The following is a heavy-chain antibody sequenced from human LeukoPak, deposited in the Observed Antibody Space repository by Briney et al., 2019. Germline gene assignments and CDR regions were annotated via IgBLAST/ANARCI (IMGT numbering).Heavy chain of an antibody. CDR2: ISGSGAST. J-gene: IGHJ4*02. CDR3: AKSTSSRGPGSDY. V-gene: IGHV3-23*01. D-gene: IGHD1-26*01. Sequence: EGSLRLSCAASGFTFSSSAMSWVRQAPGKGLEWVSAISGSGASTYYADSVKGRFTISRDNSKNTLYLQMNSLRAEDTAVYYCAKSTSSRGPGSDYWGQGTLVTVSS. CDR1: GFTFSSSA.